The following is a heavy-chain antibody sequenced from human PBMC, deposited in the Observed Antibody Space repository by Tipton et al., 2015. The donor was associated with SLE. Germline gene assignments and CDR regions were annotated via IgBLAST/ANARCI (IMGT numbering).Heavy chain of an antibody. CDR1: VGSISSGSYY. CDR3: ASLDYGGH. CDR2: IYTSGST. V-gene: IGHV4-61*02. J-gene: IGHJ1*01. Sequence: TLSLTCTVSVGSISSGSYYWRWIRQPAGKGLEWIGRIYTSGSTKYNPSLKSRVTISVDTSKNQFSLKLSSVTAADTAVYYCASLDYGGHWGQGTLVTVTS. D-gene: IGHD4-23*01.